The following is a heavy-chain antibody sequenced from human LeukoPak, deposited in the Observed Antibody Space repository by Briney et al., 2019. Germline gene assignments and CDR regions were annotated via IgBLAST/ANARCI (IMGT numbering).Heavy chain of an antibody. CDR2: IYYSGST. CDR3: ARIPTAALGGNYVDY. Sequence: SETLSLTCTVSGDSISSGGYYWSWIRQHPGKGLEWIGYIYYSGSTYYNPSLKSRVTMSVDTSKNQFSLKLSSVTAADTAVYYCARIPTAALGGNYVDYWGQGTLVTVSS. J-gene: IGHJ4*02. CDR1: GDSISSGGYY. V-gene: IGHV4-31*03. D-gene: IGHD4-23*01.